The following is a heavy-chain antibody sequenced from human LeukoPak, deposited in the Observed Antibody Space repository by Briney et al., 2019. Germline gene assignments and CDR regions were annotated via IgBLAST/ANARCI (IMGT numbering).Heavy chain of an antibody. CDR3: ARGDVHKL. D-gene: IGHD3-16*01. J-gene: IGHJ4*02. CDR2: ISSSSRYI. Sequence: GGSLRLSCAAPGFTFSSCSMNWVRQAPGKGLEWVSSISSSSRYIFYADSVKGRFTISRDNAKNSLYLQMNSLRVEDTAVYYCARGDVHKLWGQGTLITVSS. CDR1: GFTFSSCS. V-gene: IGHV3-21*01.